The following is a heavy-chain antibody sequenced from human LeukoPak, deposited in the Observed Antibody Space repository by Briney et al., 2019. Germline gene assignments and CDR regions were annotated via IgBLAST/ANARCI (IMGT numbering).Heavy chain of an antibody. D-gene: IGHD3-22*01. CDR1: GFSITSYH. CDR3: ARDYYDSSGNSYWYLDL. J-gene: IGHJ2*01. V-gene: IGHV4-59*12. Sequence: KASETLSLTCTVSGFSITSYHWSWIRQPPGKGLEWIGDLFNTGGTSYNASLKRRVTVSVDTSKNEVSLKVTSVTAADTAVYYCARDYYDSSGNSYWYLDLWGRGTLVTVSS. CDR2: LFNTGGT.